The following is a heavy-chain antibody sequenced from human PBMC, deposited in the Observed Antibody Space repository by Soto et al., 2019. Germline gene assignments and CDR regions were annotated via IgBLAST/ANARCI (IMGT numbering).Heavy chain of an antibody. CDR1: GDSVSSNSAA. Sequence: SQTLSLTCAISGDSVSSNSAAWNWIRQSPSRGLEWLGRTYYRSKWYNDYAVSVKSRITINPDTSKNQFTLYLQMDSLRVEDTAMYYCAKDVAWGQGTLVTVSS. J-gene: IGHJ4*02. CDR3: AKDVA. V-gene: IGHV6-1*01. CDR2: TYYRSKWYN.